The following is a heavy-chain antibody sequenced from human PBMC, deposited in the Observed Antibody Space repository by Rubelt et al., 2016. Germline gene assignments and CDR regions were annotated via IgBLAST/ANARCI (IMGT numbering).Heavy chain of an antibody. CDR1: GYTFTSYG. D-gene: IGHD6-13*01. Sequence: VKVSCKASGYTFTSYGISWVRQAPGQGLEWMGWISAYYGNTNYAQKLQGRVTMTTDTSTSTAYMELRSLRSDDTAVYYCARVRGGEQQLPEPNFDYWGQGTLVTVSS. J-gene: IGHJ4*02. CDR2: ISAYYGNT. CDR3: ARVRGGEQQLPEPNFDY. V-gene: IGHV1-18*01.